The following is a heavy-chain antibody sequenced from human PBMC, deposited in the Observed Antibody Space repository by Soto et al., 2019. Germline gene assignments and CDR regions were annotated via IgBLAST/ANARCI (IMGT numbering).Heavy chain of an antibody. Sequence: KTSETLSLTCTVSGGSISSYYWSWIRQPPGKGLEWIGYIYYSGSTNYNPSLKSRVTISVDTSKNQFSLKLSSVTAADTAVYYCARAGILTGLDYWGQGTLVTVSS. D-gene: IGHD3-9*01. V-gene: IGHV4-59*01. CDR3: ARAGILTGLDY. J-gene: IGHJ4*02. CDR2: IYYSGST. CDR1: GGSISSYY.